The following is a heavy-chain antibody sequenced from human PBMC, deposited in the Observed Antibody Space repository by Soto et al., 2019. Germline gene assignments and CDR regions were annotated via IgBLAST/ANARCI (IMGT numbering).Heavy chain of an antibody. J-gene: IGHJ4*02. Sequence: EVQLVESGGGLVKPGGSLRLSCAASGFTFSSYTMSWVRQAPGKGLELVSSISSSSAYIYYADSLKGRFTISRDNAKNSLYLQVNRLRAEDTAVYYCARGAVAGAGIPTYYFDYWGQGTLVTVSS. CDR2: ISSSSAYI. D-gene: IGHD6-13*01. V-gene: IGHV3-21*01. CDR3: ARGAVAGAGIPTYYFDY. CDR1: GFTFSSYT.